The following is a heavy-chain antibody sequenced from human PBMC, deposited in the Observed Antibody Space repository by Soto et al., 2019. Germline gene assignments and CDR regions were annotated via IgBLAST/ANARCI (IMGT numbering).Heavy chain of an antibody. J-gene: IGHJ2*01. Sequence: GGSLRLSSAASGFTFISYAMSWVRQATGKGLEWVSAISSNGGSTYYANSVKGRFTISRDNSKNTLYLQMGSLRAEDMAVYYCARRTPGWYFDLWGRGTLVTVFS. CDR1: GFTFISYA. CDR2: ISSNGGST. V-gene: IGHV3-64*01. CDR3: ARRTPGWYFDL.